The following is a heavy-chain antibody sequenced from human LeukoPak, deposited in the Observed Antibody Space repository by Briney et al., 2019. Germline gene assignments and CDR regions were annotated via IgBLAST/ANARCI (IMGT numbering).Heavy chain of an antibody. CDR2: ITNDGSST. Sequence: GGSLRLSCAASGLTFSSHWMHWVRQAPGKGLVWVSRITNDGSSTTYADSGKGRFTISRDNAKNTLYLQMNSLRAEDTAVYYCAKGIAAADRAFDYWGQGTLVTVSS. J-gene: IGHJ4*02. CDR1: GLTFSSHW. CDR3: AKGIAAADRAFDY. V-gene: IGHV3-74*01. D-gene: IGHD6-13*01.